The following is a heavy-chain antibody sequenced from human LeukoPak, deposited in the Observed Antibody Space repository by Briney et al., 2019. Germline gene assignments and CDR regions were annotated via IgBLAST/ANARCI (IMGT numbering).Heavy chain of an antibody. V-gene: IGHV3-48*04. CDR3: ASFGSGWSFDY. CDR1: GFTFSSYS. Sequence: GGSLRLSCAASGFTFSSYSMNWVRQAPGEGLEWVSYISSSSSTIYYADSVKGRFTISRDNAKNSLYLQMNSLRAEDTAVYYCASFGSGWSFDYWGQGTLVTVSS. J-gene: IGHJ4*02. CDR2: ISSSSSTI. D-gene: IGHD6-19*01.